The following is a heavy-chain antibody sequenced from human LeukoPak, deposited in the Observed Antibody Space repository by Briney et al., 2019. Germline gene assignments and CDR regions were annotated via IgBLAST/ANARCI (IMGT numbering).Heavy chain of an antibody. Sequence: GGSLRLSGAASGFTFSDSWMSWVRQAPGKGLEWVANMNQDGSAKGYVDSVKGRYTISRDNARNSLYLQMSSLRPEDTAVYCCATYTHWVAGDVWGQGTTVTVSS. V-gene: IGHV3-7*01. CDR3: ATYTHWVAGDV. CDR2: MNQDGSAK. J-gene: IGHJ6*02. D-gene: IGHD3-16*01. CDR1: GFTFSDSW.